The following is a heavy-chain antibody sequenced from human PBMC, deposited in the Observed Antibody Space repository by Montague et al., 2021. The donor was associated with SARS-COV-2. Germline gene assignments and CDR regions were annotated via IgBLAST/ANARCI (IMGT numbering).Heavy chain of an antibody. J-gene: IGHJ2*01. D-gene: IGHD3-10*01. CDR1: GGSISFYY. V-gene: IGHV4-59*12. CDR2: IYYSGST. CDR3: AREFRTYGYGGQYWYFDL. Sequence: SETLSLTCTVSGGSISFYYWSWIRQPPGQGLEWIGYIYYSGSTNYNPSLKSRVIISIDKSKNQFSLKLSSVTAADTAVYYCAREFRTYGYGGQYWYFDLWGRGTLVTVSS.